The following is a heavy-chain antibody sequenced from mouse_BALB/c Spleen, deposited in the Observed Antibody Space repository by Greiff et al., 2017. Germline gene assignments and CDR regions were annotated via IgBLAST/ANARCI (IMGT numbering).Heavy chain of an antibody. V-gene: IGHV1-69*02. Sequence: QVQLKQPGAELVRPGASVKLSCKASGYTFTSYWINWVKQRPGQGLEWIGNIYPSDSYTNYNQKFKDKATLTVDKSSSTAYMQLSSPTSEDSAVYYCTSQTNWDGFAYWGQGTLVTVSA. J-gene: IGHJ3*01. D-gene: IGHD4-1*01. CDR3: TSQTNWDGFAY. CDR1: GYTFTSYW. CDR2: IYPSDSYT.